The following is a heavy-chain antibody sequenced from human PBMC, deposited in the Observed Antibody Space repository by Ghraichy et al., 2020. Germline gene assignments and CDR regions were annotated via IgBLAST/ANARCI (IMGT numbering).Heavy chain of an antibody. J-gene: IGHJ4*02. CDR3: GRGGYIYGSNPVDY. D-gene: IGHD5-18*01. Sequence: GGSLRLSCAASGFTFNTYYMTWVRQAPGKGLEWVANIKQDGGAKYYVDSVKGRFTISRDNDKDSVYLQMNSLTAEDTAVYYCGRGGYIYGSNPVDYWGQGTQVTVSS. CDR1: GFTFNTYY. CDR2: IKQDGGAK. V-gene: IGHV3-7*04.